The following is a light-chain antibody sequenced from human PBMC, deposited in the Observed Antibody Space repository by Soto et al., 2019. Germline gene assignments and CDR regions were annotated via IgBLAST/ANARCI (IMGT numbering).Light chain of an antibody. CDR3: QQRTNWLGT. CDR2: DTS. CDR1: QSVSRY. J-gene: IGKJ1*01. V-gene: IGKV3-11*01. Sequence: EIVLTQSPVTLSLSPGERATLSCRSSQSVSRYLAWYQQKPGQAPRLLIYDTSITATGIPATFSVSGSGTDFTLTINSLEPEDFAIYYCQQRTNWLGTFGQGTKVESK.